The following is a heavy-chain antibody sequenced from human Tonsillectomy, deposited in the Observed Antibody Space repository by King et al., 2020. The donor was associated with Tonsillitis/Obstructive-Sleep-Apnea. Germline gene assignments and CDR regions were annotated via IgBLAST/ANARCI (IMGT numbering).Heavy chain of an antibody. CDR3: ATQGVRGYDILTGYPIEY. Sequence: YWGWFRQPPGQGLEWIGSIFYSGDAYYNPSLKRRVTISVDTSKSKFSLKLNSVTAADTALYDCATQGVRGYDILTGYPIEYWGQGTLVTVSS. CDR2: IFYSGDA. D-gene: IGHD3-9*01. V-gene: IGHV4-39*07. J-gene: IGHJ4*02. CDR1: Y.